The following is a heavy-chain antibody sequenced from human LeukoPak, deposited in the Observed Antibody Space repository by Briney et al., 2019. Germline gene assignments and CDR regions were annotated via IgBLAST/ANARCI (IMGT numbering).Heavy chain of an antibody. D-gene: IGHD3-22*01. J-gene: IGHJ4*02. Sequence: ASVKVSCKASGYTFINYYMHWVRQAPGQGLEWMGIINPSGGTTSYAQNFQGRVTMTRDTSISTAYMELSRLRSDDTAVYYCARLRGYYDSSGSYDYWGQGTLVTVSS. V-gene: IGHV1-46*01. CDR1: GYTFINYY. CDR3: ARLRGYYDSSGSYDY. CDR2: INPSGGTT.